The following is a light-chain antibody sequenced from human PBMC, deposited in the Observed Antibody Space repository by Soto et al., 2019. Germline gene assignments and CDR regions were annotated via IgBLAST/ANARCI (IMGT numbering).Light chain of an antibody. CDR3: QQSYGTPLT. CDR1: QSISNY. Sequence: DMELTQSPSSLSASVGDRVTITCRASQSISNYLNWYQHKPGKVPKLLIYAAPSLQSGVPTRFSGTGSGTHFTLTINSLQPEDFATYYCQQSYGTPLTFGGGTKIEIK. V-gene: IGKV1-39*01. CDR2: AAP. J-gene: IGKJ4*01.